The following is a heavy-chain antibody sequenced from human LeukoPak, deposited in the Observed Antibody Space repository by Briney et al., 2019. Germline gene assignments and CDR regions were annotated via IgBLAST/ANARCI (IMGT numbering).Heavy chain of an antibody. V-gene: IGHV3-15*01. D-gene: IGHD6-13*01. CDR1: GFTFSNAW. J-gene: IGHJ4*02. CDR2: IKSKTDGGTT. Sequence: GGSLRLSCVASGFTFSNAWMNWVRQAPGKGLESVGRIKSKTDGGTTDYAAPVKGRCTISRDDSKNMVYLQMNSLKTEDTAVYYCTSQQLVFDNWGQGTLVTVSS. CDR3: TSQQLVFDN.